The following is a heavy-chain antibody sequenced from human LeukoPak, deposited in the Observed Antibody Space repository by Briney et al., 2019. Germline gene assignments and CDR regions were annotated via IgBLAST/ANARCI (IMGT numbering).Heavy chain of an antibody. CDR2: IIPILGIA. D-gene: IGHD1-1*01. CDR3: AREVQLERRNYYYYMDV. CDR1: GGTFSSYT. V-gene: IGHV1-69*04. Sequence: SVKVSCKASGGTFSSYTISWVRQAPGQGLEWMGRIIPILGIANYAQKFQGRVTITANKSTSTAYMELSSLRSEDTAVYYCAREVQLERRNYYYYMDVWGKGTTVTVSS. J-gene: IGHJ6*03.